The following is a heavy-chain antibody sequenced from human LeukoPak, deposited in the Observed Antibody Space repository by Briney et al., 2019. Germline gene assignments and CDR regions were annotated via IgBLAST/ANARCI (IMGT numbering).Heavy chain of an antibody. CDR3: ARRYDFWSGYPPPLDY. CDR1: GDFISSSRYY. CDR2: ISYSGST. D-gene: IGHD3-3*01. Sequence: SETLSLTCIVSGDFISSSRYYWGWIRQPPGKGLEWIGSISYSGSTYYNPSLKSRVTISVDTSKKQFSLKLSSVTAADTAVYYCARRYDFWSGYPPPLDYWGQGTLVTVSS. V-gene: IGHV4-39*01. J-gene: IGHJ4*02.